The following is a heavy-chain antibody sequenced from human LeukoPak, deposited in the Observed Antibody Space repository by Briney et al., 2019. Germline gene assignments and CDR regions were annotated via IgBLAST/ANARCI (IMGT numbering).Heavy chain of an antibody. CDR1: GYTFTGYY. J-gene: IGHJ4*02. V-gene: IGHV1-2*02. CDR3: ARDPSTVTTRHLDY. CDR2: INPDSGDT. D-gene: IGHD4-17*01. Sequence: ASVKVSCKASGYTFTGYYXHWVRQAPGQGLXXXXWINPDSGDTNYAXXXQXRXTVTRDTSIRTVYLELSRLRSDDTAVYYCARDPSTVTTRHLDYWGQGTLVTVSS.